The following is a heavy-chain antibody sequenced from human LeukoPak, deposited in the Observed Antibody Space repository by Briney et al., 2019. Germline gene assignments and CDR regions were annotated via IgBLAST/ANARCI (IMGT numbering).Heavy chain of an antibody. CDR2: IIPIFGTA. J-gene: IGHJ6*03. CDR3: ARGEAALPHYYYYMDV. Sequence: SVKVSCKASGGTLSSYAISWVRQAPGQGLEWMGGIIPIFGTANYAQKFQGRVTITTDESTSTAYMELSSLRSEDTAVYYCARGEAALPHYYYYMDVWGKGTTVTVSS. V-gene: IGHV1-69*05. CDR1: GGTLSSYA. D-gene: IGHD6-13*01.